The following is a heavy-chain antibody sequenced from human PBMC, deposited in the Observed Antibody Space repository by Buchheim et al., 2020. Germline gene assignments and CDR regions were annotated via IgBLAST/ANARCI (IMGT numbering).Heavy chain of an antibody. CDR2: IDHSGFT. CDR3: ARDSGYRSEY. CDR1: GDSVSNGNW. V-gene: IGHV4-4*02. D-gene: IGHD5-18*01. J-gene: IGHJ4*02. Sequence: QVQLQESGPGLVKPSGTLSLTCAVSGDSVSNGNWWNWVRQPPGKGLEWIGEIDHSGFTKYNPSLKRRVTIELDKTKNKFSLKLTSVTAADTAVYYCARDSGYRSEYWGQGTL.